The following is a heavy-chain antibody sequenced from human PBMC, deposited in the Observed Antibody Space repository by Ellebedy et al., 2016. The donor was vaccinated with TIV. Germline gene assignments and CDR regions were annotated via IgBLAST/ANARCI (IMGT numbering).Heavy chain of an antibody. CDR1: GFTFSSYW. V-gene: IGHV3-7*01. Sequence: GGSLRLSXAASGFTFSSYWMSWVRQAPGKGLEWVANIKQDGSDKYYVDSVKGRFTISRDNAKNSLYLQMNSLRAEDTAVYYCARVSVWFGEPHFDYWGQGTLVTVSS. CDR3: ARVSVWFGEPHFDY. J-gene: IGHJ4*02. D-gene: IGHD3-10*01. CDR2: IKQDGSDK.